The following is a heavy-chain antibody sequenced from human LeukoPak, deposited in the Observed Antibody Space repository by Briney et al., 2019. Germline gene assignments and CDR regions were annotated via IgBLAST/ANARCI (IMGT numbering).Heavy chain of an antibody. D-gene: IGHD2-2*01. J-gene: IGHJ3*02. V-gene: IGHV1-2*02. CDR2: INPNSGGT. Sequence: ASVKVSCKASGYTFTGYYMHRVRQAPGQGLEWMGWINPNSGGTNYAQKFQGRVTMTRDTSISTAYMELSRLRSDDTAVYYCAREDCSSTSCSVCDIWGQGTMVTVSS. CDR3: AREDCSSTSCSVCDI. CDR1: GYTFTGYY.